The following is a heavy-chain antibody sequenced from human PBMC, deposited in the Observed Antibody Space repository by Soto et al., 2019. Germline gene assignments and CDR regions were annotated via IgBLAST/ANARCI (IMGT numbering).Heavy chain of an antibody. Sequence: RLSCTASGFTFSYYYMIWIRQAPGKGLEWVSSITSSGSTTYYTDSVKGRFTISRDNAKNSLYLQMNSLRAEDTGVYYCARERYSYGQYCFYYWRQGTLVTVSS. CDR1: GFTFSYYY. V-gene: IGHV3-11*01. J-gene: IGHJ4*01. CDR3: ARERYSYGQYCFYY. D-gene: IGHD5-18*01. CDR2: ITSSGSTT.